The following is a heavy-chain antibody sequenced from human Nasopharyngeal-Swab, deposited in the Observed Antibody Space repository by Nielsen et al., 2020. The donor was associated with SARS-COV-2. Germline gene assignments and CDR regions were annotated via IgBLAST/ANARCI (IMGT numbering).Heavy chain of an antibody. J-gene: IGHJ5*02. D-gene: IGHD6-13*01. CDR2: ITPSGGAT. Sequence: ASVKVFCKASGFTFSHYFMHWVRQAPGQGLEWMGVITPSGGATNYAGKFRGRLTMTRDPSTSTLYLDLSSLKSDDTAVYFCASEPGGMAAPGKHFDPWGQGTLVTVSS. V-gene: IGHV1-46*01. CDR1: GFTFSHYF. CDR3: ASEPGGMAAPGKHFDP.